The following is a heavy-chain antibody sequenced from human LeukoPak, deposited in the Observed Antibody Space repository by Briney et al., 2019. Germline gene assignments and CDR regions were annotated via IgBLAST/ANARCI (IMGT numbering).Heavy chain of an antibody. V-gene: IGHV3-7*01. CDR2: INQDGSVQ. Sequence: PGGSLRLSCAASGFTFTTYYMTWVRQAPGKGLEWVANINQDGSVQNYVDSVKGRFTFSRVSAKNSVYLQMDSLRADDTAVYYCARENWSIDYWGQGTLVTVSS. CDR3: ARENWSIDY. CDR1: GFTFTTYY. D-gene: IGHD1-1*01. J-gene: IGHJ4*02.